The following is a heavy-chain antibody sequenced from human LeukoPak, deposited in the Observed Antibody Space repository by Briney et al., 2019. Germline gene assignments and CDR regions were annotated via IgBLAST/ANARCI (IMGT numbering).Heavy chain of an antibody. V-gene: IGHV4-39*07. Sequence: SETLSLTCTVSGGSISSGSYYWGWIRQPPGKGLEWIGRIYYSGSTYYNPSLQSRVTMSVDTSKNQFSLKLSSVTAADTAVYYCARDGWFGEPLDYWGQGTLVTVSS. CDR2: IYYSGST. D-gene: IGHD3-10*01. CDR1: GGSISSGSYY. J-gene: IGHJ4*02. CDR3: ARDGWFGEPLDY.